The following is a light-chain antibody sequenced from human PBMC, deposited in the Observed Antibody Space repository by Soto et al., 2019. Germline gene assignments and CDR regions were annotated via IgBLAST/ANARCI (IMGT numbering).Light chain of an antibody. V-gene: IGKV3-20*01. Sequence: ENVLTQSPGTLSLSPGEGTTLSCRASQTVGRNYLAWYQQKPGQAPRLLIYAASSRATGIPDRFSGSGSGTDFTLTISRLEPEDFALYYCQQYTTSPFTFGPGTKVDVK. CDR1: QTVGRNY. J-gene: IGKJ3*01. CDR3: QQYTTSPFT. CDR2: AAS.